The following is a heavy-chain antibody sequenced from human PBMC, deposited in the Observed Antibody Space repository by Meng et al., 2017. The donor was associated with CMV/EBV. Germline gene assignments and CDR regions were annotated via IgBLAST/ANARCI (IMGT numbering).Heavy chain of an antibody. V-gene: IGHV3-7*01. CDR1: GFTFSSYW. J-gene: IGHJ6*02. Sequence: GGSLRLSCAASGFTFSSYWMSWVRQAPGKGLEWVANIKQDGSEKYYVDSVKGRFTISRDNAKNSLYLQMNSLRAEDTAVYYCARDRQHGYYGMDVWGQGTTVTVSS. CDR2: IKQDGSEK. CDR3: ARDRQHGYYGMDV. D-gene: IGHD6-13*01.